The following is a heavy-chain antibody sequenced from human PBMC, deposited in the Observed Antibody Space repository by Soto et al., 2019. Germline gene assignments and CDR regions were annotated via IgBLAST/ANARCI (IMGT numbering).Heavy chain of an antibody. CDR1: GFTFDDYA. J-gene: IGHJ3*02. Sequence: EVQLVESGGGLVQPGRSLRLSCAASGFTFDDYAMHWVRQAPGKGLEWVSGISWNSGSIGYADSVKGRFTISRDNAKNSLYLQMNSLSAEDTALYYCAKEYIVATGTPQGAFDIWGQGTMVTVSS. V-gene: IGHV3-9*01. D-gene: IGHD5-12*01. CDR3: AKEYIVATGTPQGAFDI. CDR2: ISWNSGSI.